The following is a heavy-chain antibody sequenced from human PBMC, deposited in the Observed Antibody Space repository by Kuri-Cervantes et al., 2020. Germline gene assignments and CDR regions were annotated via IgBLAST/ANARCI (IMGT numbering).Heavy chain of an antibody. CDR1: GGSVSGYY. Sequence: SQNLSLTGAVFGGSVSGYYWSWIRQPPGKGLEWIGEINHSGSTNYNPSLKIRVTISVDTSKNQFSLKLSSVTAADTAVYYCAGNCSAAAEGPHWFDPWGQGTLVTVSS. CDR2: INHSGST. J-gene: IGHJ5*02. V-gene: IGHV4-34*01. D-gene: IGHD6-13*01. CDR3: AGNCSAAAEGPHWFDP.